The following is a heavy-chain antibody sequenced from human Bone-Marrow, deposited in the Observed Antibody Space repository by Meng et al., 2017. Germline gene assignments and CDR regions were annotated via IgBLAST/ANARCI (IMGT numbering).Heavy chain of an antibody. D-gene: IGHD6-19*01. CDR1: GYTFTSYA. J-gene: IGHJ4*02. CDR2: INPNSGGT. Sequence: ASVKVSCKASGYTFTSYAMNWVRQAPGQGLEWMGRINPNSGGTNYAQKFQGRVTMTRDTSISTAYMELSRLRSDDTAVYYCARGIAVAPDYWGQGTLVTGAS. V-gene: IGHV1-2*06. CDR3: ARGIAVAPDY.